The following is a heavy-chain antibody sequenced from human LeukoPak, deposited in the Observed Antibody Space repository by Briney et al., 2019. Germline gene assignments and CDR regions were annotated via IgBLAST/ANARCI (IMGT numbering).Heavy chain of an antibody. Sequence: GGSLRLSCAASGFTFSSYTMYWVRQAPGKGPEYVSTISGSGNGFSIYYADSVKGTFTISRDDSKSILYLQMNGLRSEDTAVYYCVKDFGRIRGTPDSWGQGTLVTVSS. CDR1: GFTFSSYT. V-gene: IGHV3-64D*06. CDR2: ISGSGNGFSI. D-gene: IGHD1-26*01. J-gene: IGHJ4*02. CDR3: VKDFGRIRGTPDS.